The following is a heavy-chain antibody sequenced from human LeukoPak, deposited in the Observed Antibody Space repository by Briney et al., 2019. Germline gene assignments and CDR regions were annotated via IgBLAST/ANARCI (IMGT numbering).Heavy chain of an antibody. CDR2: ISSSGTTV. CDR3: AISNGGNFHFDY. J-gene: IGHJ4*02. CDR1: GFILSDYY. D-gene: IGHD2-21*02. V-gene: IGHV3-11*01. Sequence: PGGSLRLSCAASGFILSDYYMSWIRQAPGKGLEWVSYISSSGTTVYYADSMKGRFTVSRDNAKNSLYLQMDSLRAEDTAVYYCAISNGGNFHFDYWGQGTLVTVSS.